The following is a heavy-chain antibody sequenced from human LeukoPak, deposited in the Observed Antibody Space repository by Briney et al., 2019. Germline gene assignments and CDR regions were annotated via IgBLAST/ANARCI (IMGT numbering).Heavy chain of an antibody. J-gene: IGHJ6*02. V-gene: IGHV4-59*01. CDR3: ARGGGGGHYYYGMDV. CDR2: IYYSGST. CDR1: GGSISSYY. Sequence: SETLSLTCTVSGGSISSYYWSWIRQPPGKGLECIGFIYYSGSTMYSPSLKSRVTISVDTSKNQFSLKLSSVTAADTAVYYCARGGGGGHYYYGMDVWGQGTTVTVSS. D-gene: IGHD3-10*01.